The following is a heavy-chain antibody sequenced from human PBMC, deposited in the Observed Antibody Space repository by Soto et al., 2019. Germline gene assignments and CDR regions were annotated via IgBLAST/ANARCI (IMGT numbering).Heavy chain of an antibody. CDR2: ISSSGSTI. CDR3: ARPSVAGNYYYYGMDV. J-gene: IGHJ6*02. V-gene: IGHV3-48*03. D-gene: IGHD6-19*01. Sequence: EVQLVESGGGLVQPGGSLRLSCAASGFTFSSYEMNWVRQASGKGLEWVSYISSSGSTIYYADSVKGRFTISRDNAKNSLYLQMNSLRAEDTAVYYCARPSVAGNYYYYGMDVWGQGTTVTVSS. CDR1: GFTFSSYE.